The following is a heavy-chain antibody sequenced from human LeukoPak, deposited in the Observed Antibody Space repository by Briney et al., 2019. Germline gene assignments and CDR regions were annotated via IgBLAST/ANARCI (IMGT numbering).Heavy chain of an antibody. J-gene: IGHJ4*02. D-gene: IGHD3-9*01. CDR2: ISSSSSYI. CDR1: GFTFSSYS. Sequence: GGSLRLSCAASGFTFSSYSMNWVRQAPGKGLEWVSSISSSSSYIYYADSVKGRFTISRDNAKNSLYLQMNSLRAEDTAVYYCARGYFDWLFPLDYWGQGTLVTVSS. V-gene: IGHV3-21*01. CDR3: ARGYFDWLFPLDY.